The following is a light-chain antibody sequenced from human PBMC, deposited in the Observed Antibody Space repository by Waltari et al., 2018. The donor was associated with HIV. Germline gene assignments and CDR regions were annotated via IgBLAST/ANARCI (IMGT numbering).Light chain of an antibody. J-gene: IGLJ1*01. CDR1: NSNVGRDF. V-gene: IGLV1-44*01. Sequence: QSVLTQPHSASGTPGQRVIIACSGSNSNVGRDFVNWYQQLPGTAPKLLIYGDNERPSGVPDRFSGSKSGASASLAISDLQSEDEAEYYCAAWDARLNEYLFGTGTKVTVL. CDR2: GDN. CDR3: AAWDARLNEYL.